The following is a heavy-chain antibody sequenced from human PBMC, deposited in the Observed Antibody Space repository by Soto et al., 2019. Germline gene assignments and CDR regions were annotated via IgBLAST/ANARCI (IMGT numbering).Heavy chain of an antibody. CDR2: ISGSGGST. Sequence: GGSLRLSCAASGFTFSSYAMSWVRQAPGKGLEWASAISGSGGSTYYADSVKGRFTISRDNSKNTLYLQMNSLRAEDTAVYYCAKDPCSGGSCYSMYYFDYWGQGTLVTVSS. J-gene: IGHJ4*02. CDR1: GFTFSSYA. CDR3: AKDPCSGGSCYSMYYFDY. V-gene: IGHV3-23*01. D-gene: IGHD2-15*01.